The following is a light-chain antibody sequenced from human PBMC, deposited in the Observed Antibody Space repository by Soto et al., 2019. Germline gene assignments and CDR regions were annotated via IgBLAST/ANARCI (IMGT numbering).Light chain of an antibody. V-gene: IGKV1-5*03. CDR2: KAS. Sequence: DIQMTQSPYTLYASVGDRVTITCRASQSIDSWLAWYQQKPGKAPKLLIYKASSLESGVPSRFSGSGSGTEFTLTISTLQPDDFATYYCQQYNSYSLTFGGGTKVEIK. CDR1: QSIDSW. J-gene: IGKJ4*01. CDR3: QQYNSYSLT.